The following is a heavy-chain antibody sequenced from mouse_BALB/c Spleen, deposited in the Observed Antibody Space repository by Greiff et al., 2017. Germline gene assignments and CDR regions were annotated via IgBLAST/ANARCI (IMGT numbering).Heavy chain of an antibody. D-gene: IGHD1-2*01. CDR1: GFTFSSFG. V-gene: IGHV5-17*02. CDR3: ARSIHYYGYVGAMDY. Sequence: DVHLVESGGGLVQPGGSLKLSCAASGFTFSSFGMHWVRPAPEKGLALVAYISSGSSTIYYADTVKGRFTISRDNTKNTLFLQLTSLRSEDTAMYYCARSIHYYGYVGAMDYWGQGTSVTVSS. CDR2: ISSGSSTI. J-gene: IGHJ4*01.